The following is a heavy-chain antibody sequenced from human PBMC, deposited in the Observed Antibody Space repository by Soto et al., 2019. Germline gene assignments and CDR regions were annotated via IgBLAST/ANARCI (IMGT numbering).Heavy chain of an antibody. J-gene: IGHJ3*02. Sequence: ASVKGSCKASGYTFTSYAMHWVRQAPGQRLEWMGWINAGNGNTKYSQKFQGRVTITRDTSASTAYMELSSLRSEDTAVYYCARFFPTMVRGGGAFDIWGQGTMVTVSS. V-gene: IGHV1-3*01. CDR1: GYTFTSYA. D-gene: IGHD3-10*01. CDR3: ARFFPTMVRGGGAFDI. CDR2: INAGNGNT.